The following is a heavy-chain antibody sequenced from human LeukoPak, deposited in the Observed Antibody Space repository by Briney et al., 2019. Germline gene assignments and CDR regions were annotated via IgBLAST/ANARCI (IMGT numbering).Heavy chain of an antibody. D-gene: IGHD6-19*01. J-gene: IGHJ4*02. Sequence: SETLSLTCTVSGGSISSSSYYWGWIRQPPGKGLEWIGSIYYSGSTYYNPSLKSRVTISVDTSKNQFSLKLSSVTAADTAVYYCARHAAGGQSSGWFDYWGQGTLVTVSS. CDR1: GGSISSSSYY. V-gene: IGHV4-39*01. CDR3: ARHAAGGQSSGWFDY. CDR2: IYYSGST.